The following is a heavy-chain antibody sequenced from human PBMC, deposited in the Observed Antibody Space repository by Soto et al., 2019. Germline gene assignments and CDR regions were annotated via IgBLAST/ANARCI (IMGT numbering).Heavy chain of an antibody. J-gene: IGHJ4*02. CDR2: ISYDGSNK. D-gene: IGHD5-12*01. Sequence: GGSLRLSCAASGFTFSSYGMHWVRQAPGKGLEWVAVISYDGSNKYYADSVKGRFTISRDNSKNTLYLQMNSLRAEDTAVYYCAEGEERKWLREDKLYWGQGTLVTVSS. CDR3: AEGEERKWLREDKLY. CDR1: GFTFSSYG. V-gene: IGHV3-30*18.